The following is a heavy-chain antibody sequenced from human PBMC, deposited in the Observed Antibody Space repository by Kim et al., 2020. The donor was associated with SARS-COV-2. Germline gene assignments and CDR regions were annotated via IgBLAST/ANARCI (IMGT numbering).Heavy chain of an antibody. Sequence: ASVKVSCKVSGYTLTELSMHWVRQAPGKGLEWMGGFDPEDGETIYARKFQGRVTMTEDTSTDTAYMELSSLRSEDTAVYYCATHAPTVTTPPDYWGQGTLVTVSS. D-gene: IGHD4-17*01. CDR1: GYTLTELS. CDR2: FDPEDGET. V-gene: IGHV1-24*01. J-gene: IGHJ4*02. CDR3: ATHAPTVTTPPDY.